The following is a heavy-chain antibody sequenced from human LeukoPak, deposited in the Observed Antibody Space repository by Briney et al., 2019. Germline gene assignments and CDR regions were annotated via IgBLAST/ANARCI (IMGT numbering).Heavy chain of an antibody. CDR3: ARRDSYTSPFQY. V-gene: IGHV4-59*08. Sequence: PSETLSLTCTVSGDSISSYYWSWIRQSPGKGLEWIGYIYYSGSTNYNPSLKSRVTISVDTSKKQFSLKLRSATTADTAVYFCARRDSYTSPFQYWGQGTLVTVSS. J-gene: IGHJ1*01. D-gene: IGHD3-16*01. CDR1: GDSISSYY. CDR2: IYYSGST.